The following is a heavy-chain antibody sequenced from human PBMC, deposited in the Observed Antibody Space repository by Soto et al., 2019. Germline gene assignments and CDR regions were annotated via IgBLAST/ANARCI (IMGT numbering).Heavy chain of an antibody. CDR1: GGSFSGYC. CDR3: ARDRPGRGYDFWSGYYPAYNRFDP. CDR2: INHSGST. D-gene: IGHD3-3*01. V-gene: IGHV4-34*01. J-gene: IGHJ5*02. Sequence: SETLSLTCAVYGGSFSGYCWSWIRQPPGKGLEWIGEINHSGSTNYNPSLKSRVTISVDTSKNQFSLKLSSVTAADTAVYYCARDRPGRGYDFWSGYYPAYNRFDPWGQGTLVTVSS.